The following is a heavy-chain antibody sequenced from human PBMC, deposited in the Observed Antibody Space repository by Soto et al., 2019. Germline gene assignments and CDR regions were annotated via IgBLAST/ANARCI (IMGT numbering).Heavy chain of an antibody. Sequence: QVQLVQSGAEVKKPGASVKVSCKASGYTFTSYGISWVRQASGQGLEWMGWISAYNGNTKYAQKLQGRVTMTTDTSTSTACMKLRSLRSDDTAVYYCARDEAYKWNDGGWFDPWGQGTLVTVSS. CDR3: ARDEAYKWNDGGWFDP. CDR1: GYTFTSYG. D-gene: IGHD1-1*01. CDR2: ISAYNGNT. V-gene: IGHV1-18*01. J-gene: IGHJ5*02.